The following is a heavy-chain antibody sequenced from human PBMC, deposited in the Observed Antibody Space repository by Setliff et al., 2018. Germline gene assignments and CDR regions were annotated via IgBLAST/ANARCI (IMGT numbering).Heavy chain of an antibody. J-gene: IGHJ6*03. CDR1: GGTFSSYG. V-gene: IGHV1-69*05. Sequence: GASVKVSCKASGGTFSSYGISWVRQAPGQGLEWLGGTIPNFGTTNYAQEFQGRVTIITDESTSTAYMELSSLRFEDTAVYYCAREGVDTRSSTDYRYYMDVWGKGTTVPSP. CDR3: AREGVDTRSSTDYRYYMDV. D-gene: IGHD5-18*01. CDR2: TIPNFGTT.